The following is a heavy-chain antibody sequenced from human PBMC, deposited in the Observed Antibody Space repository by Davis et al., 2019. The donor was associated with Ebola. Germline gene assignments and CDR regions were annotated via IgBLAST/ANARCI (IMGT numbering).Heavy chain of an antibody. CDR3: ASRSSTSCYCLDY. CDR1: GFTFSSYG. Sequence: GESLKISCAASGFTFSSYGMHWVRQAPGKGLEWVAVIWYDGSNKYYADSVKGRFTISRHNSKNTLYLQMNSLRAEDTAVYYCASRSSTSCYCLDYWGQGTLVTVSS. V-gene: IGHV3-33*01. CDR2: IWYDGSNK. D-gene: IGHD2-2*01. J-gene: IGHJ4*02.